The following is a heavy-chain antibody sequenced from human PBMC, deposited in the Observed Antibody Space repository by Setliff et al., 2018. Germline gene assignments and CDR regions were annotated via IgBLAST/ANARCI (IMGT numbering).Heavy chain of an antibody. D-gene: IGHD1-26*01. CDR3: VKDMAGSYFDGRFDY. Sequence: LRLSCAASGFTFSSYTMNWVRQAPGQGLEWVSSIDSSSTWIYYADSVKGRFTISRDNAKNSLSLQMNSLRVEDTALYYCVKDMAGSYFDGRFDYWGKGTTVTVSS. V-gene: IGHV3-21*04. J-gene: IGHJ6*04. CDR1: GFTFSSYT. CDR2: IDSSSTWI.